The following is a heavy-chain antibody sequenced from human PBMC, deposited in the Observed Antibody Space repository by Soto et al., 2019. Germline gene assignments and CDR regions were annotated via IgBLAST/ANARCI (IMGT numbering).Heavy chain of an antibody. CDR1: GFTFSSYA. CDR3: AKDREGCSGGSCYWTSFDY. Sequence: PWGSLRLSCAASGFTFSSYAMSWVRQAPGKGLEWVSAISGSGGSTYYADSVKGRFTISRDNSKNTLYLQMNSLRAEDTAVYYCAKDREGCSGGSCYWTSFDYWGQGTLVTVSS. V-gene: IGHV3-23*01. CDR2: ISGSGGST. J-gene: IGHJ4*02. D-gene: IGHD2-15*01.